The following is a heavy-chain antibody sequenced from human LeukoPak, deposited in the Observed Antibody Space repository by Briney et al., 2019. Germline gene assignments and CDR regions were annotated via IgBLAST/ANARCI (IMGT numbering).Heavy chain of an antibody. V-gene: IGHV4-39*02. CDR2: IYYSGST. CDR3: ARELRITMIVVASTWYFDL. D-gene: IGHD3-22*01. CDR1: GGSINSGDYY. Sequence: PSETLSLTCTVSGGSINSGDYYWVWIRQPPGKGLEWIGSIYYSGSTSYNPSLKSRVTMTRDTSISTAYMELSRLRSDDTAVYYCARELRITMIVVASTWYFDLWGRGTLVTVSS. J-gene: IGHJ2*01.